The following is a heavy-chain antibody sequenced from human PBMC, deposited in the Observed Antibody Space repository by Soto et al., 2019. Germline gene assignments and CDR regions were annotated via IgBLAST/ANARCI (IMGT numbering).Heavy chain of an antibody. CDR2: ISYDGSNK. D-gene: IGHD2-15*01. Sequence: QVQLVESGGGVVQPGRSLRLSCAASGFTFSSYAMHWVRQAPGKGLEWVAVISYDGSNKYYADSVKGRFTISRDNSKNPLYLQMNSLRAEDTAVYYCARGLHRHPVDYWGQGTLVTVSS. V-gene: IGHV3-30-3*01. CDR3: ARGLHRHPVDY. J-gene: IGHJ4*02. CDR1: GFTFSSYA.